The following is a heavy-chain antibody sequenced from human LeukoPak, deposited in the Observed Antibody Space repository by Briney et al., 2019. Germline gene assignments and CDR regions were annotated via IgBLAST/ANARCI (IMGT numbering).Heavy chain of an antibody. CDR3: ATDGIAVAGTDY. Sequence: GSVNVSCKVSGYTLTELSMQWVGQARGKGIEGMGGFDPEDGETIYAQKFQGRVTMTEDTSTDTPYMELSSLRSEDTAVYYCATDGIAVAGTDYWGQGTLVTVSS. J-gene: IGHJ4*02. CDR2: FDPEDGET. V-gene: IGHV1-24*01. D-gene: IGHD6-19*01. CDR1: GYTLTELS.